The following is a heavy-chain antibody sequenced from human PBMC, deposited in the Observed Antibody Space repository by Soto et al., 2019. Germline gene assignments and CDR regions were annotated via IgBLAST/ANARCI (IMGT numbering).Heavy chain of an antibody. Sequence: QVQLQQWGAGLLKPSETLSLTCAVYGGSFSGYYWSWIRQPPGTGLEWIGEINHSGSTNYNPSLKSRVTISVDTSKNQFSLKLSSVTAADTAVYYCATHVFINSYYGMDVWGQGTTVTVSS. CDR2: INHSGST. J-gene: IGHJ6*02. CDR1: GGSFSGYY. CDR3: ATHVFINSYYGMDV. D-gene: IGHD3-16*01. V-gene: IGHV4-34*01.